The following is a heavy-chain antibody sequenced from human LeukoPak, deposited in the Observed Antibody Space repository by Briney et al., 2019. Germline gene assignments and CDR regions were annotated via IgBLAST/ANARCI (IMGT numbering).Heavy chain of an antibody. CDR2: INPSGGST. J-gene: IGHJ4*02. D-gene: IGHD5-12*01. Sequence: GASVKVSCKASGYTFTSYYTHWVRQAPGQGLEWMGIINPSGGSTSYAQKFQGRVTMTRDTSTSTVYMELSSLRSEDTAVYYCARDWGSGYRFDYWGQGTLVTVSS. V-gene: IGHV1-46*01. CDR1: GYTFTSYY. CDR3: ARDWGSGYRFDY.